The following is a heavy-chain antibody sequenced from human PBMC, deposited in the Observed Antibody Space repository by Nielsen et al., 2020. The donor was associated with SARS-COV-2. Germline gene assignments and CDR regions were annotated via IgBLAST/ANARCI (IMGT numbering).Heavy chain of an antibody. V-gene: IGHV1-18*01. CDR1: GYIFTSYG. CDR2: ISAYNGNT. D-gene: IGHD3-3*01. CDR3: ARDRVFGVVITGYYYYYGMDV. J-gene: IGHJ6*02. Sequence: ASVKVSCKASGYIFTSYGISWVRQAPGQGLEWMGWISAYNGNTNYAQKLQGRVTMTTDTSTSTAYMELRSLRSDDTAVYYCARDRVFGVVITGYYYYYGMDVWGQGTTVTVSS.